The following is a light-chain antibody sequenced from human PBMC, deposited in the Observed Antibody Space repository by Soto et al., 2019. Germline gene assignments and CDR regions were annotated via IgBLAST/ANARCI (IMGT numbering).Light chain of an antibody. Sequence: EIVMTQSPATLSVSPGERATLSCRASQSISTELAWYQQKPGQPPRLLIYSASTRATGVPARFAGSGSGSESTLTISGLQSEDVAVYYCQQGHNWPLTFGQGTRLEI. CDR2: SAS. V-gene: IGKV3-15*01. J-gene: IGKJ2*01. CDR3: QQGHNWPLT. CDR1: QSISTE.